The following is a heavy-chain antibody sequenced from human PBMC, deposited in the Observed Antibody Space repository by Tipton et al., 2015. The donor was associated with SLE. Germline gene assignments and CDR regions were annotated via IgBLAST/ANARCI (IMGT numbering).Heavy chain of an antibody. CDR3: ASRLALRAPYYLDY. J-gene: IGHJ4*02. CDR1: GVSISSSSYY. CDR2: IYYSGST. Sequence: TLSLTCNVSGVSISSSSYYWGWFRPPAGKGLGWIGSIYYSGSTYYNPSLKSRVTISVDTSKKQFSLKLSSVTAADTAVYYCASRLALRAPYYLDYWGQGTLVTVSS. V-gene: IGHV4-39*01.